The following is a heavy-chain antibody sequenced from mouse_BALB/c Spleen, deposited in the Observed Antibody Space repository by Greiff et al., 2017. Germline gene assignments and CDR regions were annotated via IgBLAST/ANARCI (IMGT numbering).Heavy chain of an antibody. D-gene: IGHD1-1*01. Sequence: EVQLVESGGGLVQPGGSLKLSCAASGFTFSSYTMSWVRQTPEKRLEWVAYISNGGGSTYYPDTVKGRFTISRDNAKNTLYLQMSSLKSEDTAMYYCARHATVVARDAMDYWGQGTSVTVSS. CDR2: ISNGGGST. J-gene: IGHJ4*01. CDR3: ARHATVVARDAMDY. CDR1: GFTFSSYT. V-gene: IGHV5-12-2*01.